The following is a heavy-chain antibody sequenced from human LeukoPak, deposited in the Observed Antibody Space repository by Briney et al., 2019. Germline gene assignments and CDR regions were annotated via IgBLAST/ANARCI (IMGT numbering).Heavy chain of an antibody. Sequence: ASVKVSCKASGYTFTGYYMHWVRQAPGQGLEWMGRIIPILGIANYAQKFQGRVTITADKSTSTAYMELSSLRSEDTAVYYCARDGSLSPADDYWGQGTLVTVSS. V-gene: IGHV1-69*04. CDR3: ARDGSLSPADDY. D-gene: IGHD6-25*01. CDR2: IIPILGIA. CDR1: GYTFTGYY. J-gene: IGHJ4*02.